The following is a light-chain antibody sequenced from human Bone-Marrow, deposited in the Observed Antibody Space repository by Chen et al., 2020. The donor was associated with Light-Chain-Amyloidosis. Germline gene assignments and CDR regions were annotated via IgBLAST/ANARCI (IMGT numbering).Light chain of an antibody. CDR2: GND. V-gene: IGLV1-40*01. CDR1: SSNIGAGYD. CDR3: QSYDTTLSGSV. J-gene: IGLJ3*02. Sequence: QSVLTQPPSVSGAPGQRVTISCTGTSSNIGAGYDVHWYQQLPGTAPKLLIYGNDNRPSGVPDRFSASKSGTSAYLAITGLQAEDEADYYCQSYDTTLSGSVFGGGTKLTVL.